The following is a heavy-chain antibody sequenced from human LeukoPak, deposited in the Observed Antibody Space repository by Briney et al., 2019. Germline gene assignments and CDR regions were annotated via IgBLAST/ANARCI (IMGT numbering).Heavy chain of an antibody. CDR1: EFTFTNYW. D-gene: IGHD1-14*01. V-gene: IGHV3-74*01. CDR3: ARGGYHHGFDI. Sequence: HPGGSLRLSCAASEFTFTNYWMHWVRQAPGEGLVWVSRIDYDGGDSIYADSVKGGFTIYRDNAKNTVSLQMNGLRADDTAVYYCARGGYHHGFDIWGQGTMVTVSS. J-gene: IGHJ3*02. CDR2: IDYDGGDS.